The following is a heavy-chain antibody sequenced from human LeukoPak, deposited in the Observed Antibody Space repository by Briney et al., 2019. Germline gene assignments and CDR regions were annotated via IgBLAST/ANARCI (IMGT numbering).Heavy chain of an antibody. CDR1: GGSISGYY. D-gene: IGHD3-16*01. V-gene: IGHV4-4*08. Sequence: PSETLSLTCSVSGGSISGYYWSWIRQPPGKGLEWIAYIYSSGLTNYNPSLKSRVTISLDMSKNQFSLKLTSVTAADTAVYYCARHDHFNYYYMDVWGKGTTVTVSS. CDR2: IYSSGLT. CDR3: ARHDHFNYYYMDV. J-gene: IGHJ6*03.